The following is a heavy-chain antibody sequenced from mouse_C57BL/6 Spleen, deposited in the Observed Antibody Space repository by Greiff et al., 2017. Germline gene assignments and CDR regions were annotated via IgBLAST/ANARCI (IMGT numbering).Heavy chain of an antibody. V-gene: IGHV1-15*01. D-gene: IGHD1-1*01. CDR3: TGERITTVGEYFDY. J-gene: IGHJ2*01. CDR2: IDPETGGT. Sequence: VQGVESGAELARPGASVTLSCKASGYTFTDYEMHWVKQTPVHGLEWIGAIDPETGGTAYNQKFKGKAILTADKSSSTAYMELRSLTSEDSAVYYCTGERITTVGEYFDYWGQGTTLTVSS. CDR1: GYTFTDYE.